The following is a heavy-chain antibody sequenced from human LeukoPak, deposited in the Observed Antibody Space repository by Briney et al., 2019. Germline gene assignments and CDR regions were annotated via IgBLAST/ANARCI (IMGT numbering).Heavy chain of an antibody. CDR1: GFTLSSYW. D-gene: IGHD5-18*01. CDR2: IKQDGSEK. J-gene: IGHJ4*02. V-gene: IGHV3-7*01. Sequence: PGGSLRLSCAASGFTLSSYWMSWVRQAPGKGLEWVANIKQDGSEKYYVDSVKGRFTISRDNAKNSLYLQMNSLRAEDTAVYYCALPLDTAMVEGFDYWGQGTLVTVSS. CDR3: ALPLDTAMVEGFDY.